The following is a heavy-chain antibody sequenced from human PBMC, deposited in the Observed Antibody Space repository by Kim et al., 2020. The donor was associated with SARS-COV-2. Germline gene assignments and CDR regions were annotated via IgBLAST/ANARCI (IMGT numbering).Heavy chain of an antibody. D-gene: IGHD3-9*01. J-gene: IGHJ6*02. CDR3: ARDARRYFDWLISPDHMDV. CDR2: INTNTGNP. CDR1: GYTFTSYA. Sequence: ASVKVSCKASGYTFTSYAMNWVRQAPGQGLEWMGWINTNTGNPTYAQGFTGRFVFSLDTSVSTAYLQISSLKAEDTAVYYCARDARRYFDWLISPDHMDVWGQGTTVTVSS. V-gene: IGHV7-4-1*02.